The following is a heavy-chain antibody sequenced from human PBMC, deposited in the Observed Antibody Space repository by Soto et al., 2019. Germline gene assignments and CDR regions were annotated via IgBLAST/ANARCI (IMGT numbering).Heavy chain of an antibody. Sequence: EVQLVESGGGLVQPGGSLRLSCAASGLTFSSYDMHWVRQATGKGLEWVSTIGTAGDTYYPGSVKGRFTISRENAKNSLYLQMNSLRAGDTAVYYCARGVTMVRGVIIDWFDPWGQGTLVTVSS. V-gene: IGHV3-13*04. J-gene: IGHJ5*02. CDR1: GLTFSSYD. CDR2: IGTAGDT. D-gene: IGHD3-10*01. CDR3: ARGVTMVRGVIIDWFDP.